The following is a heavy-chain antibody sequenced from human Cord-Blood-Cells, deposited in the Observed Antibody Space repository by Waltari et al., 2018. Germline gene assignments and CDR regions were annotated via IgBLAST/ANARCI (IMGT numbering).Heavy chain of an antibody. CDR1: GGTFSSYA. CDR2: IIPIFGTA. V-gene: IGHV1-69*06. Sequence: QVQLVQSGAAVKKPGSSVKVSCKASGGTFSSYAISWVRQAPGQGREGMGGIIPIFGTANYAQKFQGRVTITADKSTSTAYMELSSLRSEDTAVYYCARGRGSGSYEPYWFDPWGQGTLVTVSS. CDR3: ARGRGSGSYEPYWFDP. D-gene: IGHD1-26*01. J-gene: IGHJ5*02.